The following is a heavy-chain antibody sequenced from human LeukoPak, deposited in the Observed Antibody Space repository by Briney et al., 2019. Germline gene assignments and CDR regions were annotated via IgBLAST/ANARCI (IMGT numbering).Heavy chain of an antibody. D-gene: IGHD3-9*01. CDR1: GYTLTGYY. V-gene: IGHV1-2*02. CDR3: ARRSGYDILTGYYRPELDY. Sequence: GASVKVSCKASGYTLTGYYMRWVRQAPGHGLEWMGWINPHSGGTNYAQKSQGRVTMTRDTSISTAYMELSRLRSDDTAVYYCARRSGYDILTGYYRPELDYWGQGTLVTVSS. J-gene: IGHJ4*02. CDR2: INPHSGGT.